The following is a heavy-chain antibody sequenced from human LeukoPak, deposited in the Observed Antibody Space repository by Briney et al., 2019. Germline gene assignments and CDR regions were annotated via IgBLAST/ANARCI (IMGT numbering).Heavy chain of an antibody. D-gene: IGHD4-17*01. CDR1: GGSISTYF. CDR2: IYYSGST. Sequence: SETLSLTCTVSGGSISTYFWSWIRQPPGKGLEWIGYIYYSGSTNYNPSLKSRVTISLDTSENQFSLELTSVTAADTAVYYCAREHYGDSVDYWGQGTLVTVSS. CDR3: AREHYGDSVDY. V-gene: IGHV4-59*01. J-gene: IGHJ4*02.